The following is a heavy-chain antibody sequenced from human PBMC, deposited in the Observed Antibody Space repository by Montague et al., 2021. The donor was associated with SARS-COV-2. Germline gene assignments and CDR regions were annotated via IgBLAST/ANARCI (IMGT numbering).Heavy chain of an antibody. D-gene: IGHD6-13*01. CDR2: IYYSGST. J-gene: IGHJ5*02. Sequence: SETLSLTCTVSGGPISSSSYYWGWIRQPPGKGLEWIGSIYYSGSTYYNPSLKSRVTISVDTSKNQFSLKLSSVTAADTAVYYCARKEMKYSSIWSTGGNWFDPGGQGTLVTVSS. V-gene: IGHV4-39*01. CDR3: ARKEMKYSSIWSTGGNWFDP. CDR1: GGPISSSSYY.